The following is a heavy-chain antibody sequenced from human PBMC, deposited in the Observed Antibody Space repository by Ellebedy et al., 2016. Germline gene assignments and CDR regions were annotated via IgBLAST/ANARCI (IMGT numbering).Heavy chain of an antibody. CDR2: INHSGST. Sequence: GSLRLSXAVYGGSFSGYYWSWIRQPPGKGLEWIGEINHSGSTNYNPSLKSRVTISVDTSKNQFSLKLSSVTAADTAVYYCARGLGGSYYYYYYYMDVWGKGTTVTVSS. D-gene: IGHD1-26*01. CDR3: ARGLGGSYYYYYYYMDV. J-gene: IGHJ6*03. V-gene: IGHV4-34*01. CDR1: GGSFSGYY.